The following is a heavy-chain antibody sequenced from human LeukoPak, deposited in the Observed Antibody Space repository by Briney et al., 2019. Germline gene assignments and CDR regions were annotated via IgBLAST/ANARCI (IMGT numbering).Heavy chain of an antibody. D-gene: IGHD4-23*01. CDR1: GYNFPIYW. V-gene: IGHV5-51*01. J-gene: IGHJ6*03. Sequence: GESLKISCQGSGYNFPIYWIGWVRQMPGQGLEWMGIIYPDDSNTIYGPSFQGQVTISADKSINTAYLEWSSLKASDTAIYYCARRNGNSWYMDVWGKGTTVTVSS. CDR3: ARRNGNSWYMDV. CDR2: IYPDDSNT.